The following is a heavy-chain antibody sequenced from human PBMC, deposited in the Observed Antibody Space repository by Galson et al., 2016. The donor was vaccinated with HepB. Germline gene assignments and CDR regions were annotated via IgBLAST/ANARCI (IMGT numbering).Heavy chain of an antibody. V-gene: IGHV3-23*01. J-gene: IGHJ3*02. CDR3: AKEGAVVGGDAFDM. D-gene: IGHD6-19*01. Sequence: SLRLSCAASGFIFSSSAMNWVRQAPGKGLEWVSSVSAGGSNTYYADSVKGRFTISRDNSKNTRYLQMSSLRAEDTAVYYCAKEGAVVGGDAFDMWGQGTMVTVSS. CDR1: GFIFSSSA. CDR2: VSAGGSNT.